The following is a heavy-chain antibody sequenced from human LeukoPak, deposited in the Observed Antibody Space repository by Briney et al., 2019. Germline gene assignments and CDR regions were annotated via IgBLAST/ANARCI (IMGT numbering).Heavy chain of an antibody. D-gene: IGHD1-1*01. CDR3: GRDWKLDY. V-gene: IGHV3-23*01. CDR2: IGDNGGDT. J-gene: IGHJ4*02. Sequence: PGRSLRLSCAASGFTFNNYAMSWVRQAPGKGLEWVSAIGDNGGDTKYAVSVKGRFTISRDNSRSALYLQMNTLRVEDTAIYYCGRDWKLDYWGQGTLVTVSS. CDR1: GFTFNNYA.